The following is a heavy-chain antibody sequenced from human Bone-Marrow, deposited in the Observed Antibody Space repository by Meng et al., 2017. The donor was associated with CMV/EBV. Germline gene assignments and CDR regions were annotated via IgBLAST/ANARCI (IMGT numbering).Heavy chain of an antibody. V-gene: IGHV1-2*02. Sequence: ASVKVSCKASGYTFTGYYMHWVRQAPGQGLEWMGWINPNSGGTNYAQKFQGRVTMTRDTSISTAYMELSRLRSDDTAVYYCARVVPASIPHYYYGMDVWGQGTTVTLSS. D-gene: IGHD2-2*01. CDR3: ARVVPASIPHYYYGMDV. J-gene: IGHJ6*02. CDR1: GYTFTGYY. CDR2: INPNSGGT.